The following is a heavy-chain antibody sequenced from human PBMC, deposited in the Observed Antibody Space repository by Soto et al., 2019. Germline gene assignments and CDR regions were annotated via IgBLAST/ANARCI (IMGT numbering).Heavy chain of an antibody. CDR2: IYSGGST. V-gene: IGHV3-53*01. CDR1: GFTVSSNY. Sequence: GGSLRLSCAASGFTVSSNYMSWVRQAPGKGLEWVSVIYSGGSTYYADSVKGRFTISRDNSKNTLYLQMNSLRAEDTAVYYCARTYSSSSYVDYWGQGTLVTVSS. D-gene: IGHD6-6*01. CDR3: ARTYSSSSYVDY. J-gene: IGHJ4*02.